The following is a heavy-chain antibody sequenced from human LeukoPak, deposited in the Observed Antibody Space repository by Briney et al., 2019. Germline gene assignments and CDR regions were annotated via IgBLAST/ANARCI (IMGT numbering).Heavy chain of an antibody. D-gene: IGHD2-2*01. CDR3: ARAYCSSTSCYPYYYYYGMDV. Sequence: PGGSLRLSCASSGFTFSSYSMNWVRQAPGKGLELVSSISSSSSYIYYADSVKGRFTISRDNAKNSLYLQMNSLRAEDTAVYYCARAYCSSTSCYPYYYYYGMDVWGQGTTVTVSS. CDR2: ISSSSSYI. V-gene: IGHV3-21*01. CDR1: GFTFSSYS. J-gene: IGHJ6*02.